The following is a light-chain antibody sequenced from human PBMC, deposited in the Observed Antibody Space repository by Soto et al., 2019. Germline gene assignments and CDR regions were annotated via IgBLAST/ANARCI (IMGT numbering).Light chain of an antibody. Sequence: QSVLTQPASVSGSPGQSITISCTGTSSDVGGYNYVSWYQQHPGKAPKLMIYDVSTRPSGVANRFSGSKSGNTASLTISGGQAEDEADDYCSPSSGSSIPAVVFGAGTQLTVL. V-gene: IGLV2-14*01. CDR2: DVS. CDR1: SSDVGGYNY. J-gene: IGLJ7*01. CDR3: SPSSGSSIPAVV.